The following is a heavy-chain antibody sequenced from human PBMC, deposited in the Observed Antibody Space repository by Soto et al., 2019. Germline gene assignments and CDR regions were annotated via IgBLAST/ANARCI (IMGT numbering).Heavy chain of an antibody. V-gene: IGHV3-21*01. CDR3: ARDTPKWNHDLPFDY. J-gene: IGHJ4*02. D-gene: IGHD1-20*01. CDR1: GFTFSSYT. Sequence: GCLRLSCAASGFTFSSYTMNWVRQAPGKGLEWVSSISSSSSYIFYADSVKGRFTISRDNAKNSLYLQMNSLRAEDTAMYYCARDTPKWNHDLPFDYWGQGTLVTVSS. CDR2: ISSSSSYI.